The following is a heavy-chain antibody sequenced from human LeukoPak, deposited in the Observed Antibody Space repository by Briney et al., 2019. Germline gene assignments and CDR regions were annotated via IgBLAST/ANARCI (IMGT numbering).Heavy chain of an antibody. V-gene: IGHV3-53*01. J-gene: IGHJ4*02. CDR1: GFTVSSNY. Sequence: PGGSLRLSCAASGFTVSSNYMSWVRQAPGKGLEWVSLIHSGGNTDYADSLKDRVTISRDSSKNMVNLQINSLRPEDTAVYYCARERRYCSGDNCYSGHDYWGEGTLVIVSS. CDR3: ARERRYCSGDNCYSGHDY. CDR2: IHSGGNT. D-gene: IGHD2-15*01.